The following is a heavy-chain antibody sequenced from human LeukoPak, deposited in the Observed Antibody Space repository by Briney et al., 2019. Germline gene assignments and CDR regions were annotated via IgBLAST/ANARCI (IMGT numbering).Heavy chain of an antibody. CDR2: ISYIGTT. CDR1: DDSFSSHY. D-gene: IGHD4-17*01. V-gene: IGHV4-59*11. J-gene: IGHJ3*02. Sequence: SETLSLTCAVSDDSFSSHYWTWIRQPPGKGLEWIGYISYIGTTNYNPSLKSRVTISIDTSKNQFSLKLSSVTAADTAVYYCARDLVTVTKGFDIWGQGTMVSVYS. CDR3: ARDLVTVTKGFDI.